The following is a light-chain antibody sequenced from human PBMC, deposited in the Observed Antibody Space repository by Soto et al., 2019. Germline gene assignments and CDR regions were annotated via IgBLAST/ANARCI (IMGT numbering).Light chain of an antibody. Sequence: EIGMTEAAGTQSVSPGRRATLSCRVSQSVSSNLAWYQQKPRQAPRLLIYGASTRATGIPARFSGSGSATDFTLTLSSLQSEHFALYYCQQYNNWTSWSSCQGTKVDIK. CDR1: QSVSSN. CDR3: QQYNNWTSWS. CDR2: GAS. V-gene: IGKV3-15*01. J-gene: IGKJ1*01.